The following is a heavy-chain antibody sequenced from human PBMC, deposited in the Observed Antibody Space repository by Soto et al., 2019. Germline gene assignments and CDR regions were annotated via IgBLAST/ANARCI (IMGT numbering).Heavy chain of an antibody. CDR3: ASPRYSSSWRFDY. CDR2: IIPILGIA. D-gene: IGHD6-13*01. V-gene: IGHV1-69*02. J-gene: IGHJ4*02. Sequence: QVQLVQSRAEVQKPGSSVKVSCKASGGTFSSYTISWVRQAPGQGLEWMGRIIPILGIANYAQKFQGRVTITADKSTSTAYMELSSLRSEDTAVYYCASPRYSSSWRFDYWGQGTLVTVSS. CDR1: GGTFSSYT.